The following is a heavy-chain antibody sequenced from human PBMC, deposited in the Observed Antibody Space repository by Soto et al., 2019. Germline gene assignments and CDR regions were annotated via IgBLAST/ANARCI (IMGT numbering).Heavy chain of an antibody. CDR2: IIPIVDIP. Sequence: QVQLVQSGAEVKKPGSSVRVSCRGSGGTFSNHAFSWVRQAPGQGLEWMGRIIPIVDIPTYAQKFEGRVTITADKSTSTVYMELSSLKSEDTALYFCARDHVDGLPSSRFVLQHWGQGTLVTVSS. V-gene: IGHV1-69*04. D-gene: IGHD2-2*01. CDR1: GGTFSNHA. CDR3: ARDHVDGLPSSRFVLQH. J-gene: IGHJ1*01.